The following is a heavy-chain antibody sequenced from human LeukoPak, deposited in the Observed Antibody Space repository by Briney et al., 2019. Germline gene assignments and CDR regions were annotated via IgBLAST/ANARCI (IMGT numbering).Heavy chain of an antibody. CDR2: IWYDGSNK. Sequence: GSLRLSCAASGFTFSSYGMHWVRQAPGKGLEWVAVIWYDGSNKYYADSVKGRFTISRDNSKNTLYLQINSLRAEDTAVYYCARDYCSGGSCYDFDYWGQGTLVTVSS. D-gene: IGHD2-15*01. V-gene: IGHV3-33*01. CDR3: ARDYCSGGSCYDFDY. J-gene: IGHJ4*02. CDR1: GFTFSSYG.